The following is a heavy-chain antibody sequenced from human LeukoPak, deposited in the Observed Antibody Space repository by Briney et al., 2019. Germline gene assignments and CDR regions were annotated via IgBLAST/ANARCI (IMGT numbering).Heavy chain of an antibody. CDR2: ISSSSSYI. D-gene: IGHD3-10*01. Sequence: GGSLRLSCAASGFTFSSYSMNWVRQAPGQGLEWVSSISSSSSYIYYADSVKGRFTISRDNSKNTLYLQMNSLRAEDTAVYYCAKGSGGSGSYSKYYFDYWGQGTLVTVSS. V-gene: IGHV3-21*04. CDR1: GFTFSSYS. J-gene: IGHJ4*02. CDR3: AKGSGGSGSYSKYYFDY.